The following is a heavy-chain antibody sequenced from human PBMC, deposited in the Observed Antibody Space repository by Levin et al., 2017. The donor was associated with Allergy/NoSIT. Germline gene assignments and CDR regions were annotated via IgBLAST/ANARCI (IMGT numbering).Heavy chain of an antibody. CDR3: AKVGSPPTYSGSYYWGYYFDY. CDR1: GFTFSSYA. CDR2: ISGSGGST. Sequence: GGSLRLSCAASGFTFSSYAMSWVRQAPGKGLEWVSAISGSGGSTYYADSVKGRFTISRDNSKNTLYLQMNSLRAEDTAVYYCAKVGSPPTYSGSYYWGYYFDYWGQGTLVTVSS. V-gene: IGHV3-23*01. J-gene: IGHJ4*02. D-gene: IGHD1-26*01.